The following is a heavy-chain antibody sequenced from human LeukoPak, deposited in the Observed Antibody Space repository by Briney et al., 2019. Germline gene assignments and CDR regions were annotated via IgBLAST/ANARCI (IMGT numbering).Heavy chain of an antibody. CDR3: ATFKGGTGFDY. V-gene: IGHV4-39*01. D-gene: IGHD1-26*01. CDR2: ISSSGKA. CDR1: GGSITTTDFD. Sequence: PSETLSLTCAVSGGSITTTDFDWAWIPQPPGQGFEWIATISSSGKAYYYPSLVSRVTISVDTYKNQFSLDVTSVTAADTGLFYCATFKGGTGFDYWGRGILVIVS. J-gene: IGHJ4*02.